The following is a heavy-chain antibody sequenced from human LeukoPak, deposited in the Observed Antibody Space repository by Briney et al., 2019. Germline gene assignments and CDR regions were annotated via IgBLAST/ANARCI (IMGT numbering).Heavy chain of an antibody. Sequence: TGGSLRLFCAASGLTFSNYAMRWVRQAPGKGVEWVSGISGSGDSTYYADSVKGRHTISRDNSKNTLHLQMNSLSAEDTAVYYCARRSGIAVAGAFDYWVQGTLVTVSS. CDR1: GLTFSNYA. CDR3: ARRSGIAVAGAFDY. V-gene: IGHV3-23*01. CDR2: ISGSGDST. J-gene: IGHJ4*02. D-gene: IGHD6-19*01.